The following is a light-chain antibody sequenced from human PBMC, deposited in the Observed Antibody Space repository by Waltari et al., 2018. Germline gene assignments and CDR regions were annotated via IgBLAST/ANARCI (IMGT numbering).Light chain of an antibody. CDR3: QSSDHTASFWV. J-gene: IGLJ3*02. Sequence: SYELTQPPSVSVSPGQTARITCSGDALPRQYAFWYQQKPGQAPILIIYKDTDRPSGIHERFSGSSSGTTVTLTISGVQAEDEADFYCQSSDHTASFWVFGGGTRLTVL. V-gene: IGLV3-25*03. CDR1: ALPRQY. CDR2: KDT.